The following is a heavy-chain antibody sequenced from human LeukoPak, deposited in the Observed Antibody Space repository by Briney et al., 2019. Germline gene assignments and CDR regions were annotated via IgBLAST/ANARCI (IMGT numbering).Heavy chain of an antibody. Sequence: SETLSLTGAVYGGSFSGYYWSWISQPPGKGLEWIGEINHSGSTNYNPSLKSRVTISVDTSKNQFSLKLSSVTAADTGVYYCASRIAAAGHKMGFHYWGQGTLVTVSS. J-gene: IGHJ4*02. CDR2: INHSGST. D-gene: IGHD6-13*01. CDR3: ASRIAAAGHKMGFHY. V-gene: IGHV4-34*01. CDR1: GGSFSGYY.